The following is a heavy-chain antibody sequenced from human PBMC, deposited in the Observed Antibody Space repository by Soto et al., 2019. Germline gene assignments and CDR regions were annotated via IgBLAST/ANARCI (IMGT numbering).Heavy chain of an antibody. CDR3: ARSLALDLEYYYMDV. Sequence: GGSLRLSCAASGFTFSSYGMHWVRQAPGKGLEWVAVIWYDGSNKYYADSVKGRFTISRDNSKNTLYLQMNSLRAEDTAVYYCARSLALDLEYYYMDVWGKGTTVTVSS. V-gene: IGHV3-33*01. J-gene: IGHJ6*03. CDR2: IWYDGSNK. D-gene: IGHD3-3*01. CDR1: GFTFSSYG.